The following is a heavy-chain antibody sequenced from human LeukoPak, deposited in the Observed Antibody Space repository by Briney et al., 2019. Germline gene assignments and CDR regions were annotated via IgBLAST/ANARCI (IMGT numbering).Heavy chain of an antibody. CDR1: GGSISGYY. J-gene: IGHJ4*02. D-gene: IGHD1-14*01. V-gene: IGHV4-59*01. CDR2: IYYSGST. CDR3: ARATGDIHIDY. Sequence: SETLSLTCTVSGGSISGYYWSWIRQPPGKGLEWIGYIYYSGSTSYNPSLKSRVTISVDTSKNQFSLKLSSVTAADTAVYYCARATGDIHIDYWAQGTLVTVSS.